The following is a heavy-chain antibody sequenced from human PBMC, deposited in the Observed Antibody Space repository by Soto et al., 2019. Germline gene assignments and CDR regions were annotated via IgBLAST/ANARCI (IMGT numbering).Heavy chain of an antibody. Sequence: PSETLSLTCTVSGGSISSYYWSWIRQPPGKGLEWIGYIYYSGSTNYNPSLKSRVTISVDTSKNQFSLKLSSVTAADTAMYYCARHLLRLGSTSPDDVLDIWGQGTMVTVSS. CDR1: GGSISSYY. D-gene: IGHD1-26*01. CDR2: IYYSGST. V-gene: IGHV4-59*01. CDR3: ARHLLRLGSTSPDDVLDI. J-gene: IGHJ3*02.